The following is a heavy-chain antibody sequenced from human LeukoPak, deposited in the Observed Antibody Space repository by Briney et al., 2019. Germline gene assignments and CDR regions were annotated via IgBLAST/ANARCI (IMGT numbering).Heavy chain of an antibody. CDR1: GFTFSSYA. V-gene: IGHV3-30*04. CDR3: ARDRLWFGELLYGYFDY. CDR2: ISYDGSNK. J-gene: IGHJ4*02. D-gene: IGHD3-10*01. Sequence: GGSLRLSCAASGFTFSSYAMHWVGQAQGKGLGGVAVISYDGSNKYYADSVKGRFTISRDNSKNTLYLQMNSLRAEDTAVYYCARDRLWFGELLYGYFDYWGQGTLVTVSS.